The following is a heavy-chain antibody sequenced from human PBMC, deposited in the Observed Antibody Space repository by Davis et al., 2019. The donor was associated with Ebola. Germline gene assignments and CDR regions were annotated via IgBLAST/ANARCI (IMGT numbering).Heavy chain of an antibody. J-gene: IGHJ4*02. CDR3: TRDREWELLSFGDY. Sequence: GGSLRLSCTASGFTFGDYAMSWVCQAPGKGLEWVGFIRSKAYGGTTEYAASVKGRFTISRDDSKSIAYLQMNSLKTEDTAVYYCTRDREWELLSFGDYWGQGTLVTVSS. D-gene: IGHD1-26*01. CDR2: IRSKAYGGTT. V-gene: IGHV3-49*04. CDR1: GFTFGDYA.